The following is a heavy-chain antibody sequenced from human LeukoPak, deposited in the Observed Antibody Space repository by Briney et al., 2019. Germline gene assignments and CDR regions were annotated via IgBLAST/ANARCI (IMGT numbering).Heavy chain of an antibody. CDR3: ARELQLTTYDAFDI. Sequence: PGGSLRLSCAASGFTFSSYWMSWVRQAPGKGLEGVANIKQDGSEKYYVDSVKGRFTISRDNAKNSLYLQMNSLRDEDTAVYYCARELQLTTYDAFDIWGQGTMVTVSS. CDR2: IKQDGSEK. D-gene: IGHD1/OR15-1a*01. CDR1: GFTFSSYW. V-gene: IGHV3-7*01. J-gene: IGHJ3*02.